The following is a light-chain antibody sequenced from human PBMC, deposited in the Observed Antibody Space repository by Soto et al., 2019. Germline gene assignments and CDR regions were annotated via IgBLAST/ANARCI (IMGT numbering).Light chain of an antibody. Sequence: DIQLTQSPSFLSASVGDRVTITCRASQGISGYLAWYQQKPGKAPELLIYTASTLQSGVPLRFSGRGSGTEFTLTISSLQPDDFATYYCQQYNSLWTFGQGTKVDIK. J-gene: IGKJ1*01. CDR3: QQYNSLWT. V-gene: IGKV1-9*01. CDR1: QGISGY. CDR2: TAS.